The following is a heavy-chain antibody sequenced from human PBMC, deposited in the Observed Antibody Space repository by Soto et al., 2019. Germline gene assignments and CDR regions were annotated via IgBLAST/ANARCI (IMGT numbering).Heavy chain of an antibody. V-gene: IGHV4-39*01. CDR1: GGSISSSSYY. J-gene: IGHJ6*03. D-gene: IGHD2-15*01. Sequence: SETLSLTCTVSGGSISSSSYYWGWIRQPPGKGLEWIGSIYYSGSTYYNPSLKSRVTISVDTSKNQFSLKLSSVTAADTAVYYCASGEPVVVVAATRLVRHKYYYMDVWGKGTTVTVSS. CDR3: ASGEPVVVVAATRLVRHKYYYMDV. CDR2: IYYSGST.